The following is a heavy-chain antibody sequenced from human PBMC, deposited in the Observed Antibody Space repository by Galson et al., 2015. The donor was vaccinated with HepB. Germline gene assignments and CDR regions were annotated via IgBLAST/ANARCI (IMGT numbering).Heavy chain of an antibody. V-gene: IGHV3-33*01. Sequence: SLRLSCAASGFTFSSYGMHWVRQAPGKGLEWVAVIWYDGSNKYYADSVKGRFTISRDNSKNTLYLQMNSLRAEDTAVYYCARGWLRPKQVYYYYGMDVWGQGTTVTVSS. J-gene: IGHJ6*02. CDR2: IWYDGSNK. CDR1: GFTFSSYG. D-gene: IGHD5-12*01. CDR3: ARGWLRPKQVYYYYGMDV.